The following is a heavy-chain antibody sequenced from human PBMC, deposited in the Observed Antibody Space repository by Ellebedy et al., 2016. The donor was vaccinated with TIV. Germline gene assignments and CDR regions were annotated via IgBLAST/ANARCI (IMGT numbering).Heavy chain of an antibody. Sequence: GESLKISCKGSGYSFTSYWIGWVRQMPGKGLEWMGIIYPGDSDTRYSPSFQGQVTISADKSISTAYLQWSSLKASDTAMYYCARLPYGGVDYYYYGMDVWGQGTTVTVSS. V-gene: IGHV5-51*01. J-gene: IGHJ6*02. CDR2: IYPGDSDT. CDR1: GYSFTSYW. CDR3: ARLPYGGVDYYYYGMDV. D-gene: IGHD4/OR15-4a*01.